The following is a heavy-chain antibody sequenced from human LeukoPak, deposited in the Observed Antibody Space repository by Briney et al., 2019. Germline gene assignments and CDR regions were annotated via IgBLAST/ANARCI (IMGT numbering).Heavy chain of an antibody. CDR1: GGTFSSYA. CDR2: IIPILGIA. Sequence: SVKVSCKASGGTFSSYAISWVRQAPGQGLEWMERIIPILGIANYAQKFQGRVTITADKSTSTAYMELSSLRSEDTAVYYCARVRDGMDVWGQGTTVTVSS. J-gene: IGHJ6*02. V-gene: IGHV1-69*04. CDR3: ARVRDGMDV. D-gene: IGHD2-21*01.